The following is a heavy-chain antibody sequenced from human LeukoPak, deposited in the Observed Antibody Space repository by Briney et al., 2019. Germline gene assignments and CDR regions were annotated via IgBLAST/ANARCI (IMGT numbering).Heavy chain of an antibody. CDR3: ARTTSFTASGYDY. CDR2: MNPINGDS. J-gene: IGHJ4*02. V-gene: IGHV1-8*03. D-gene: IGHD6-25*01. Sequence: ASVKVRCKAFGYTFTNYHINWGRPDTGQGLVLVEWMNPINGDSGFAQKFQGRVTITRDSSISTSYMELRSLTSEDTAVYFCARTTSFTASGYDYWGPGTLVTVSS. CDR1: GYTFTNYH.